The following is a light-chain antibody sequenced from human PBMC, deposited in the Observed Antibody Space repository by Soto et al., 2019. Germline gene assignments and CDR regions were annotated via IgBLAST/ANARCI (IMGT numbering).Light chain of an antibody. CDR3: QQYNSYPWT. CDR1: QGIKND. Sequence: IQMTQSPSSLCASIGDRVTITCRASQGIKNDLGWYQQKPGKAPNLLIYAASSLESGVPSRFSGSGSGTEFTLTITSLQPDDFATYYCQQYNSYPWTFGQGTKVDIK. CDR2: AAS. V-gene: IGKV1-17*01. J-gene: IGKJ1*01.